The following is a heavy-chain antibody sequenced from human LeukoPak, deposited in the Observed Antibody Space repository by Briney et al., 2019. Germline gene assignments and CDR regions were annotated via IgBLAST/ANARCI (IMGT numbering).Heavy chain of an antibody. Sequence: PSETLSLTCTVSGGSISSSSYYWGWIRQPPGKGLGWIGSIYYSGSTYYNPSLKSRVTISVDTSKNQFSLKLSSVTAADTAVYYCARGGATARAFDIWGQGTMVTVSS. V-gene: IGHV4-39*07. J-gene: IGHJ3*02. CDR2: IYYSGST. CDR1: GGSISSSSYY. D-gene: IGHD1-26*01. CDR3: ARGGATARAFDI.